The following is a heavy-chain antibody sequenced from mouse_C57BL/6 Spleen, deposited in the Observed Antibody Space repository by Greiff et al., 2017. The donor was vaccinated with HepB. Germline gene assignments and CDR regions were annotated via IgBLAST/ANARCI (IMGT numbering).Heavy chain of an antibody. CDR3: ARREYYYYY. Sequence: VQLKESGPVLVKPGASVKMSCKASGYTFTDYYMNWVKQSHGKSLEWIGVINPYNGGTSYNQKFKGKATLTVDKSSSTAYMELNSLTSEDSAVYYCARREYYYYYWGQGTTLTVSS. J-gene: IGHJ2*01. D-gene: IGHD2-10*02. CDR2: INPYNGGT. V-gene: IGHV1-19*01. CDR1: GYTFTDYY.